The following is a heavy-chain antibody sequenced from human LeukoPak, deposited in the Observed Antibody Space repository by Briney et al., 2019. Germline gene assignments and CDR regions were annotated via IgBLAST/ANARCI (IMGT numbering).Heavy chain of an antibody. CDR3: ATYPTARIAAAGTDGYYFDY. CDR2: FDPEDGET. D-gene: IGHD6-13*01. CDR1: GYTLTELS. J-gene: IGHJ4*02. V-gene: IGHV1-24*01. Sequence: ASVKVSCKVSGYTLTELSMHWVRQAPGKGLEWRGGFDPEDGETSYAQKFQGRVTMTEDTSTDTAYMELSSLRSEDTAVYYCATYPTARIAAAGTDGYYFDYWGQGTLVTVSS.